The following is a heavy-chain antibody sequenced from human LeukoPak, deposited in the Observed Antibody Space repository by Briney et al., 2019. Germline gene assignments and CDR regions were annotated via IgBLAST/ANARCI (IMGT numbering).Heavy chain of an antibody. V-gene: IGHV3-23*01. Sequence: HPGGSLRLSCAASGFTFSNYAMNWVRQAPGKGLEWVSEISGRGDTTYYADSVRGRFTISRDNSRKTLYLEMESLRADDTAVYYCARDADDTDIEGATFDYWGQGTLVTVSS. CDR2: ISGRGDTT. CDR3: ARDADDTDIEGATFDY. CDR1: GFTFSNYA. D-gene: IGHD1-26*01. J-gene: IGHJ4*02.